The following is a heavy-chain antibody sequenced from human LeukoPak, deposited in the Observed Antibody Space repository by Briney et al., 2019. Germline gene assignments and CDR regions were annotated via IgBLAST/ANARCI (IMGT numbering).Heavy chain of an antibody. CDR1: GFTFSSYS. V-gene: IGHV3-21*01. Sequence: GGSLRLSCAASGFTFSSYSMNWVRQAPGKGLEWVSSISSSSSYIYYADSVKGRFTNSRDNAKNSLYLQMNSLRAEDTAVYYCARDLSGDAFDIWGQGTMVTVSS. CDR3: ARDLSGDAFDI. CDR2: ISSSSSYI. D-gene: IGHD3-9*01. J-gene: IGHJ3*02.